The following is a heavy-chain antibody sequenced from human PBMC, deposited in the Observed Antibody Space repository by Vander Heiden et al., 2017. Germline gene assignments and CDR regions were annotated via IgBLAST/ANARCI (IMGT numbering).Heavy chain of an antibody. V-gene: IGHV1-18*01. CDR1: DYTFPTFG. Sequence: VQLVQSGTEVKKPGASVKVSCKASDYTFPTFGISWVRQAPGQGLEWMGWISAKKGITNYAQNFQGRVTMTRDTSTSTAYMELRNLRSDDTAVYYCARSGTAMVYYYHYGMDVWGQGTTVSVSS. CDR3: ARSGTAMVYYYHYGMDV. CDR2: ISAKKGIT. D-gene: IGHD5-18*01. J-gene: IGHJ6*02.